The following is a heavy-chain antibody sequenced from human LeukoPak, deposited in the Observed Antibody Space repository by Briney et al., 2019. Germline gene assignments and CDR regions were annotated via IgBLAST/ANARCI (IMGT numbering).Heavy chain of an antibody. CDR2: LPPDELGI. J-gene: IGHJ4*02. D-gene: IGHD6-6*01. CDR1: GFTFTNYW. V-gene: IGHV3-74*01. Sequence: QPGGSLRLSCAASGFTFTNYWMHWVHQAPGMGLVWVSRLPPDELGIIYADSVKGRFTVSRDNAKNTVYLQMNNLRVDDTAMYYCVGTIASRGSEYWGQGALVTVSS. CDR3: VGTIASRGSEY.